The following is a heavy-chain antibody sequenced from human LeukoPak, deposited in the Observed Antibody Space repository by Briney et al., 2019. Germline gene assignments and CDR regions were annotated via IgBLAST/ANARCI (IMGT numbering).Heavy chain of an antibody. CDR3: AKGRVGAPTAFDI. CDR2: IRYDGSNK. J-gene: IGHJ3*02. Sequence: GGSLRLSCAASGFTFSSYGMHWVRQAPGKGLEWVAFIRYDGSNKYYADSVKGRFTISRDNSKNTLYLQMNSLRAEDTAVYYCAKGRVGAPTAFDIWGQGTMVTVSS. V-gene: IGHV3-30*02. D-gene: IGHD1-26*01. CDR1: GFTFSSYG.